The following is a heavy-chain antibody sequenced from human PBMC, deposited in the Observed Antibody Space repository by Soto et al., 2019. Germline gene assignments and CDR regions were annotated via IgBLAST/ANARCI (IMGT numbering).Heavy chain of an antibody. J-gene: IGHJ4*02. D-gene: IGHD6-19*01. Sequence: SGPTLVNPTQTLTLTFTFSGFSLITILVCVGWIRHPPGKALEWLALIYWDDDKRYSPSLKSRLTITKDTSKNQVVLTMTNMDPVDTATYYCAHQIRGYSSGWLDYWGQGTLVTVSS. CDR2: IYWDDDK. CDR1: GFSLITILVC. CDR3: AHQIRGYSSGWLDY. V-gene: IGHV2-5*02.